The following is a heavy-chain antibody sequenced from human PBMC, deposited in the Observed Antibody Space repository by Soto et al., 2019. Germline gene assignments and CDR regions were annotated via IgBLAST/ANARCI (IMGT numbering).Heavy chain of an antibody. D-gene: IGHD2-15*01. CDR2: ISPYSGDT. CDR3: ARGPPQGYCSGGSCYSRFDY. V-gene: IGHV1-2*02. J-gene: IGHJ4*02. CDR1: ENTFIGYY. Sequence: GASVKVSCKASENTFIGYYLHWVRQAPGQGLEWMGWISPYSGDTDSAQKFQGRVTLTRDTSTRTVYMELNSLRAEDTAVYYCARGPPQGYCSGGSCYSRFDYWGQGTLVTVSS.